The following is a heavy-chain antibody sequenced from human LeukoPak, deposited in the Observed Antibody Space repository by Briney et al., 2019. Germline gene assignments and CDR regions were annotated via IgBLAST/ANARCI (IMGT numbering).Heavy chain of an antibody. J-gene: IGHJ4*02. D-gene: IGHD1-26*01. Sequence: GASVKVSCKASGYTFTGYYMHWVRQAPGQGLEWMGWINPSGGSTSYAQKFQGRVTMTRDMSTSTVYMELSSLRSEDTAVYYCARDRYVGATTACVYWGQGTLVTVSS. CDR1: GYTFTGYY. CDR3: ARDRYVGATTACVY. CDR2: INPSGGST. V-gene: IGHV1-46*01.